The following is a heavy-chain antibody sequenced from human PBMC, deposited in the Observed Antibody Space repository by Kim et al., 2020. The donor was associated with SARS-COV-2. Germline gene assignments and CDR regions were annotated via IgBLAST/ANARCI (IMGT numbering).Heavy chain of an antibody. J-gene: IGHJ4*02. CDR1: GFTFDDYA. D-gene: IGHD3-10*01. CDR2: IRWNSGRI. CDR3: AKEGVIVGFGELDY. Sequence: GGSLRLSCAASGFTFDDYAMHWVRQAPGKGLEWVSGIRWNSGRIRYVDSVKGRFTISRDNAKNSLYLQMNRLRAEDTALYYCAKEGVIVGFGELDYWGQ. V-gene: IGHV3-9*01.